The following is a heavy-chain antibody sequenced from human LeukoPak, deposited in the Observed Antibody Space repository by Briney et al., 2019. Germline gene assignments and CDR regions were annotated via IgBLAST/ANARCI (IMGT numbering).Heavy chain of an antibody. CDR2: ISGGGGST. J-gene: IGHJ4*02. V-gene: IGHV3-23*01. Sequence: GGSLRLSCAASGFTFSNCGMSWVRQAPGKGLEWVSTISGGGGSTYYADSVKGRFTISRDNSKNTLYLQVNSLRAEDTAVYYCAKGGKWDVTPFDYWGQGTLVTVSS. D-gene: IGHD1-26*01. CDR1: GFTFSNCG. CDR3: AKGGKWDVTPFDY.